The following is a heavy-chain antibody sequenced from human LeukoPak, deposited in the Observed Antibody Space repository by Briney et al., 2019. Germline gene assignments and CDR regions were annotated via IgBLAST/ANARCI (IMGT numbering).Heavy chain of an antibody. CDR1: GFTFSDYG. D-gene: IGHD2-2*01. J-gene: IGHJ4*02. CDR3: VKDIFYRSTSYAPGY. CDR2: IRYDGSDK. V-gene: IGHV3-30*02. Sequence: GGSLRLSCAASGFTFSDYGMHWVRQSPGKGLEWVAFIRYDGSDKFYADSVKGRFTISRDDSKTTVSLQMNSLRTEDTAIYYCVKDIFYRSTSYAPGYWGQGTLVTVSS.